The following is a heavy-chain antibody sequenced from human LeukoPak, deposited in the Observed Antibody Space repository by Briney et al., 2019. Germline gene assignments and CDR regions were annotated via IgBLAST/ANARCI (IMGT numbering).Heavy chain of an antibody. CDR2: IYSGGGT. Sequence: GGSLRLSCAVSGFNVSSNYLNWVRQAPGKGPEWVSVIYSGGGTYYADSVKGRFTISRDNSKNTLYLQMNSLRAEDTAVYHCARVDSRTAQFDYWGQGTLVTVSS. CDR1: GFNVSSNY. D-gene: IGHD6-13*01. J-gene: IGHJ4*02. CDR3: ARVDSRTAQFDY. V-gene: IGHV3-66*01.